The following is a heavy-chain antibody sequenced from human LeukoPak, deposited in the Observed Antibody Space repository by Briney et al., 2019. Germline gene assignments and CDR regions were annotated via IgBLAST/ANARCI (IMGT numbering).Heavy chain of an antibody. V-gene: IGHV3-30-3*01. J-gene: IGHJ6*02. CDR3: ARSYGDSYYYYYYGMDV. D-gene: IGHD4-17*01. CDR2: ISYDGSNK. Sequence: PGRSLRLSCAASGFTFSSYAMLWVRQAPGKGLEWVAVISYDGSNKYYADSVKGRFTISRDNSKNTLYLQMNSLRAEDTAVYYCARSYGDSYYYYYYGMDVWGQGTTVTVSS. CDR1: GFTFSSYA.